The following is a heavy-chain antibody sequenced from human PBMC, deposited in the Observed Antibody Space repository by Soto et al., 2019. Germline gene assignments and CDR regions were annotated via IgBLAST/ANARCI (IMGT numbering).Heavy chain of an antibody. CDR1: RFTFSSYV. D-gene: IGHD2-2*01. J-gene: IGHJ6*02. Sequence: GGSLRLSCAASRFTFSSYVMHWVRQAPGKGLEWVALISFDGGDKFYSDSVKGRFTISRDNSKNMLYLQMNTLRPDDTAVYYCARKCSSTSCHQFYYYYAMDVWGQGTTVTVSS. CDR2: ISFDGGDK. V-gene: IGHV3-30*04. CDR3: ARKCSSTSCHQFYYYYAMDV.